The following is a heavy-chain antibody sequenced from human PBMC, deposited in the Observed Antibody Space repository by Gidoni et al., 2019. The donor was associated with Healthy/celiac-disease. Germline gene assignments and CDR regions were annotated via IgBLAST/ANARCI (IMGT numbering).Heavy chain of an antibody. J-gene: IGHJ6*02. Sequence: EVQLVESGGGLVQPGGSLRLSCAASGFTFSSYWMHWVRQAPGKGLVWVSRINSDGSSTSYADSVKGRFTISRDNAKNTLYLQMNSLRAEDTAVYYCARASGSYGDYYGMDVWGQGTTVTVSS. CDR2: INSDGSST. V-gene: IGHV3-74*01. CDR1: GFTFSSYW. D-gene: IGHD1-26*01. CDR3: ARASGSYGDYYGMDV.